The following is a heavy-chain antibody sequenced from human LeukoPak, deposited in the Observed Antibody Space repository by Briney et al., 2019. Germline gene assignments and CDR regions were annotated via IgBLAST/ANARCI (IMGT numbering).Heavy chain of an antibody. D-gene: IGHD2-2*01. J-gene: IGHJ4*02. CDR3: ARWGCSSASCNASFDY. CDR2: INPSGGST. V-gene: IGHV1-46*01. CDR1: GYTFTSYY. Sequence: ASVKVSCKASGYTFTSYYMHWVRQAPGQGLEWMGIINPSGGSTSYAQKFQGRVTMTRDMSARTVYMELSSLRSEDMAVYYCARWGCSSASCNASFDYWGQGTLVTVSS.